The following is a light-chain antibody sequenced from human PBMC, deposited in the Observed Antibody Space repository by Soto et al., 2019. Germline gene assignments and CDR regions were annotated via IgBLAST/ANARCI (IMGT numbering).Light chain of an antibody. CDR3: QQGYNMPLT. Sequence: DLQMTQSPATLSASVGARVTITCRASQTISTWLAWYQQKQGKAPKLLIYAASSLQSGVASRFSVSGSATDVTITLSSLKPEDGETDVGQQGYNMPLTFCGGTKVDIK. CDR1: QTISTW. V-gene: IGKV1-39*01. CDR2: AAS. J-gene: IGKJ4*01.